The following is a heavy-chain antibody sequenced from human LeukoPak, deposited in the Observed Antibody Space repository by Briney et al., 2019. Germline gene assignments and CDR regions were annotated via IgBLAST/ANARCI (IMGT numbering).Heavy chain of an antibody. D-gene: IGHD5-12*01. V-gene: IGHV3-21*01. CDR3: ARGAATRKSGFYYYYMDV. J-gene: IGHJ6*03. CDR1: GFTFSSYN. Sequence: PGGSLRLSCAASGFTFSSYNVNWVRQAPGKGLEWVSSITTGNSFLYFADSVKGRFTISRDHANNSLYLQMNSLRADDTAVSYCARGAATRKSGFYYYYMDVWGKGTTVTVSS. CDR2: ITTGNSFL.